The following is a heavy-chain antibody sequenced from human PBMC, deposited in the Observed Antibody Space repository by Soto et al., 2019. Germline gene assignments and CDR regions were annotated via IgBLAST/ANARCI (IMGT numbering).Heavy chain of an antibody. D-gene: IGHD3-3*01. Sequence: ESGGGVVQSGRSLRISCAASGFTFNFFSLHWVRQAPGKGLEWVAVISDVGSNKYYADFVKGRFTISRDNSKNTLYLEMNSLRTEDTAVYYCARDSNKYFSSRRSGFDIWGQGTMVTVSS. CDR1: GFTFNFFS. V-gene: IGHV3-30-3*01. CDR2: ISDVGSNK. CDR3: ARDSNKYFSSRRSGFDI. J-gene: IGHJ3*02.